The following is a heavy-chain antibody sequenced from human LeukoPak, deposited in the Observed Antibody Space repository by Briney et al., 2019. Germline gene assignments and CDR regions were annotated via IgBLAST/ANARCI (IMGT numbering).Heavy chain of an antibody. CDR3: ARALDIVATITPIDY. J-gene: IGHJ4*02. CDR2: ITSDGSST. V-gene: IGHV3-74*01. D-gene: IGHD5-12*01. Sequence: GGSLRLSCAASGFTFSSYFMHWVRQVPGKGLVWVSRITSDGSSTSYADTVKGRFTISRDNAKNTLYLQMNSLRAEDTAVYYCARALDIVATITPIDYWGQGTLVTVSS. CDR1: GFTFSSYF.